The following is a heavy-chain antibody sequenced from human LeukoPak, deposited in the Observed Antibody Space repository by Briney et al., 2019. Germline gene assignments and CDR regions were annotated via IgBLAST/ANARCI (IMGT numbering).Heavy chain of an antibody. J-gene: IGHJ4*02. D-gene: IGHD1-26*01. CDR1: GGSFNDYY. CDR3: TRDRGHGSHAY. CDR2: IYYSGTT. Sequence: PSETLSLTCTVSGGSFNDYYWGWIRQPPGKGLEWIGSIYYSGTTFYNPSLKNRVTISMDTSKSQFSLKLSSVTAADTAVYSCTRDRGHGSHAYWGQGTLVTVS. V-gene: IGHV4-39*07.